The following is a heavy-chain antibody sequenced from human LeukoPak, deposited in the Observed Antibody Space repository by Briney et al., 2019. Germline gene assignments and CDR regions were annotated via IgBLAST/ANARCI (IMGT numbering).Heavy chain of an antibody. V-gene: IGHV3-15*01. Sequence: GGSLRLSCAASGFTFSNAWVSWVRQAPGKGLEWVGRIKSKTDGGTTDYAAPVKGRFTISRDDSKNTLYLQMNNLKTEDTAVYYCTTVVAQLWLFGAFDIWGQGTMVTVSS. J-gene: IGHJ3*02. D-gene: IGHD5-18*01. CDR1: GFTFSNAW. CDR2: IKSKTDGGTT. CDR3: TTVVAQLWLFGAFDI.